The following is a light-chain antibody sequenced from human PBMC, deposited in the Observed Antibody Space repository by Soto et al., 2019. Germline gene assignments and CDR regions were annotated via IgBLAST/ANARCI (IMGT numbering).Light chain of an antibody. CDR2: VAS. V-gene: IGKV3-15*01. Sequence: EIVLTQSPATLSVSPGERATLSCRASQSVNQKLGWYQQKPGQAPRLLIYVASYRATGIPARFSGSGSGTEYTLTISSLQSEDFGLYYCHQYNNFWTFGQGTKVDI. J-gene: IGKJ1*01. CDR1: QSVNQK. CDR3: HQYNNFWT.